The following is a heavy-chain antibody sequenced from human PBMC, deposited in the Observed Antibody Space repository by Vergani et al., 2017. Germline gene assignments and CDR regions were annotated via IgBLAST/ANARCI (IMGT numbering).Heavy chain of an antibody. V-gene: IGHV3-66*02. J-gene: IGHJ4*01. CDR2: IKSDGRT. D-gene: IGHD2-15*01. Sequence: EVELLESGGGLALPGGSLRVSCSASGFRVTTYYMSWVRQAPGKGLEWVSVIKSDGRTSYAESVRGRFTISRDTSRNAVYLQMNILRVEYTGVYYCTRSECSGTTCYGHYFDLWGHGILVTVSS. CDR3: TRSECSGTTCYGHYFDL. CDR1: GFRVTTYY.